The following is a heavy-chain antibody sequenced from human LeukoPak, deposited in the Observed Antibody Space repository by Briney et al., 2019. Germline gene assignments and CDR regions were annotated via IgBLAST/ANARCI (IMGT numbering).Heavy chain of an antibody. Sequence: GGSLRLSCAASGFTFSSYAMSWVRQAPGKGLEWVSAISGSGGSTYYADSVRGRFTISRDNSKNTLYLQMNSLRAEDTAVYYCAKARYSSSGGYFQHWGQGTLVTVSS. V-gene: IGHV3-23*01. D-gene: IGHD6-13*01. CDR2: ISGSGGST. CDR1: GFTFSSYA. CDR3: AKARYSSSGGYFQH. J-gene: IGHJ1*01.